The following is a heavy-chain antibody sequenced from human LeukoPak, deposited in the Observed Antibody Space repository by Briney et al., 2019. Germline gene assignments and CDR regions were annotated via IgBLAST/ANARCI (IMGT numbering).Heavy chain of an antibody. CDR3: AKDREWELQTGTDY. J-gene: IGHJ4*02. D-gene: IGHD1-26*01. Sequence: GGSLRLSCAASGFTFSSYAMSWVRQAPGKGLEWVSVISGSGGSTYYADSVKGRCIISRDNSKNTLYLQMNSLRAEDTAVYYCAKDREWELQTGTDYSRQGTLVTVSS. CDR2: ISGSGGST. CDR1: GFTFSSYA. V-gene: IGHV3-23*01.